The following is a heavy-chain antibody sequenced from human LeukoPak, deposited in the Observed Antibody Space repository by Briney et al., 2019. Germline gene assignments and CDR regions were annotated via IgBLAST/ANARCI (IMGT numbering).Heavy chain of an antibody. CDR1: GYTFTSYG. D-gene: IGHD3-9*01. J-gene: IGHJ5*02. V-gene: IGHV1-18*04. CDR3: ARDRDYDILTGFENWFDP. CDR2: ISAYNGNT. Sequence: ASVKVPCKASGYTFTSYGISWVRQAPGQGLEWMGWISAYNGNTNYAQKLQGRVTMTTDTSTSTAYMELRSLRSDDTAVYYCARDRDYDILTGFENWFDPWGQGTLVTVSS.